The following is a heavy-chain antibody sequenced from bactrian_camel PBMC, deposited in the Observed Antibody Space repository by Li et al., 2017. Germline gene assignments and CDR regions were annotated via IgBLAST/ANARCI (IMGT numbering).Heavy chain of an antibody. Sequence: VQLVESGGGSVQAGGSLRLSCLASGYLHSPYYMAWFRQAPGKKREGVACIDNDGRTMYPDSVKGRFTISRDNTKNTLDLRMDNVKVEDTGEYWCAVNVGYCSPRWWSLTFGARGLGTQVTVS. D-gene: IGHD3*01. CDR1: GYLHSPYY. J-gene: IGHJ6*01. CDR2: IDNDGRT. V-gene: IGHV3S67*01. CDR3: AVNVGYCSPRWWSLTFGA.